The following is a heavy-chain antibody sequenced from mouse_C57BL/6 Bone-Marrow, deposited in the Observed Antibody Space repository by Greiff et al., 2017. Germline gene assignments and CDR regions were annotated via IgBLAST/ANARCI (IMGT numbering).Heavy chain of an antibody. CDR3: ARAPLYDGYPAWFAY. D-gene: IGHD2-3*01. Sequence: VKLQESGPELVKPGASVKISCKASGYAFSSSWMNWVKQRPGKGLEWIGRIYPGDGDTNYNGKFKGKATLTADKSSSTAYMQLSSLTSEDSAVYFCARAPLYDGYPAWFAYWGQGTLVTVSA. V-gene: IGHV1-82*01. CDR1: GYAFSSSW. CDR2: IYPGDGDT. J-gene: IGHJ3*01.